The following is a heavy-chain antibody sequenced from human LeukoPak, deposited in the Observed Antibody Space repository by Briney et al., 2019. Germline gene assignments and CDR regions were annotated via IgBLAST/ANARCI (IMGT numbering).Heavy chain of an antibody. CDR3: ARGRGFIRQQLGPFDY. CDR2: IIPIFGTA. J-gene: IGHJ4*02. CDR1: GCTFSSYA. V-gene: IGHV1-69*01. Sequence: GASVKVSCKASGCTFSSYAISWVRQAPGQGLEWMGGIIPIFGTANYAQKFQGRVTITADESTSTAYMELSSLRSEDTAVYYCARGRGFIRQQLGPFDYWGQGTLVTVSS. D-gene: IGHD6-13*01.